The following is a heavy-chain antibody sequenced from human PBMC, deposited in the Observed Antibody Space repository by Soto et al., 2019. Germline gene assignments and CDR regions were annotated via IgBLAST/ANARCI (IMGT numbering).Heavy chain of an antibody. CDR2: ISGSGGST. D-gene: IGHD2-2*01. V-gene: IGHV3-23*01. Sequence: GGSLRLSCAASGFTFSSYAMSWVRQAPGKGLELVSAISGSGGSTYYADSVKGRFTISRDNSKNTLYLQMNSLRDEDMAVYYCAKTVVVVPAAMGAFDIWGQGTMVTVSS. CDR3: AKTVVVVPAAMGAFDI. J-gene: IGHJ3*02. CDR1: GFTFSSYA.